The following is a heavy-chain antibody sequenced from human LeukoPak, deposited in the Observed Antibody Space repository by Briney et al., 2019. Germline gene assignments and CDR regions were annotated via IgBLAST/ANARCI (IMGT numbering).Heavy chain of an antibody. J-gene: IGHJ4*02. CDR2: ISSSSSYI. CDR3: ARGPDYDILADYFDY. V-gene: IGHV3-21*01. D-gene: IGHD3-9*01. Sequence: PGGSLRLSCAASGFTFNTYNMNWVRQAPGKGLEWVSSISSSSSYIYYADSVKGRFTISRDNAKNSLYLQMNSLRPEDTAVYYCARGPDYDILADYFDYWGQGTLVTVSS. CDR1: GFTFNTYN.